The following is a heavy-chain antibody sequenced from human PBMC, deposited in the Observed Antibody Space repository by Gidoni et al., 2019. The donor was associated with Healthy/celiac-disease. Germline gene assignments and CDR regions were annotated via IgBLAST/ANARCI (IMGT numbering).Heavy chain of an antibody. V-gene: IGHV3-30-3*01. D-gene: IGHD3-10*01. J-gene: IGHJ4*02. CDR2: ISYDGSNK. CDR3: AREVGVSMGLDFDY. CDR1: VFTFRSYA. Sequence: QVQLVESGGGVVQPGRSLRLSCAASVFTFRSYAMHWVRPAPGKGLEWVAVISYDGSNKYYADSVKGRFTISRDNSKNTLYLQMNSLRAEDTAVYDCAREVGVSMGLDFDYWGQGTLVTVSS.